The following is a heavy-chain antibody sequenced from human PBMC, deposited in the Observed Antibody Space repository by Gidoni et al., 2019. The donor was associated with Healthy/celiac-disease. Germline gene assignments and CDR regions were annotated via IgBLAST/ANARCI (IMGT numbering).Heavy chain of an antibody. CDR2: INPNSGGT. V-gene: IGHV1-2*04. CDR3: ARVRCSGGSCYRDWYFDL. CDR1: GYTFTGYY. Sequence: QVQLVQSGAEVKKPGASVKVSCKASGYTFTGYYMHWVRQAPGQGLEWMGWINPNSGGTNYAQKFQGWVTMTRDTSISTAYMELSRLRSDDTAVYYCARVRCSGGSCYRDWYFDLWGRGTLVTVSS. J-gene: IGHJ2*01. D-gene: IGHD2-15*01.